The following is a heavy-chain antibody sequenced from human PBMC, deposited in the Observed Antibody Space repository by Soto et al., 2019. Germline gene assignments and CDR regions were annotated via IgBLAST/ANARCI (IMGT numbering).Heavy chain of an antibody. CDR1: GFTFSSYG. Sequence: LRLSCTASGFTFSSYGMGWVRQAPGKGLQWVSTIRGDGGQTHYTDSVKGRFSISRDNSKNTVYLQMDSLRAEDTAMYFCARDVGLDSDDFFAYWGQGTQDTVSS. CDR2: IRGDGGQT. D-gene: IGHD3-9*01. J-gene: IGHJ4*02. V-gene: IGHV3-23*01. CDR3: ARDVGLDSDDFFAY.